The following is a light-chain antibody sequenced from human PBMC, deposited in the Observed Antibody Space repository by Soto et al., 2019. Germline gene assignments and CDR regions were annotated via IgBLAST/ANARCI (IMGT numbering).Light chain of an antibody. Sequence: DIQMTQSTSSLSASVGYIVTITFRASQSISSYLNWYQQKPGKAPKLLIYAASSLQSGVPSRFSGSGSGTEFTLTISSLQPEDFAIYYCLQHNSYPLTFGGGTKVDIK. CDR3: LQHNSYPLT. CDR2: AAS. V-gene: IGKV1-17*01. CDR1: QSISSY. J-gene: IGKJ4*01.